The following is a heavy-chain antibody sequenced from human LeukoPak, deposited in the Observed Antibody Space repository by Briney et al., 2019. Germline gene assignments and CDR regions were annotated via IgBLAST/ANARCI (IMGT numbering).Heavy chain of an antibody. CDR2: ISYDGSNK. J-gene: IGHJ4*02. CDR3: ARVPYGDWRFDY. Sequence: TGGSLRLSCAASGFTFSSYAMHWVRQAPGKGLEWVAVISYDGSNKYYADSVKGRFTISRDNSKNTLYLQMNSLRAEDTAVYYCARVPYGDWRFDYWGQGTLVTVSS. V-gene: IGHV3-30-3*01. D-gene: IGHD4-17*01. CDR1: GFTFSSYA.